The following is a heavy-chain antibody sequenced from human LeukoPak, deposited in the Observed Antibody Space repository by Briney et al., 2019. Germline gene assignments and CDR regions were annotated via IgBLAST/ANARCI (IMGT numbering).Heavy chain of an antibody. CDR3: AGQDADY. D-gene: IGHD2-15*01. V-gene: IGHV4-34*01. CDR2: INHSGST. Sequence: SETLSLTCAVYGGSFSGYYWSWIRQPPGKGLEWIGEINHSGSTNYNPSLKSRVTISVDTSKNQFSLKLSSVTAADTAVYYCAGQDADYWGQGTLVTVSS. CDR1: GGSFSGYY. J-gene: IGHJ4*02.